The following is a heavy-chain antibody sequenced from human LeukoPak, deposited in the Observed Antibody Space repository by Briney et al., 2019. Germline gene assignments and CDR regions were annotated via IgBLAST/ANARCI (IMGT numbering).Heavy chain of an antibody. CDR3: ARLSGAPVRHPIYHFDY. J-gene: IGHJ4*02. CDR2: IYHSGST. V-gene: IGHV4-38-2*01. CDR1: GYSISSGYY. D-gene: IGHD1-26*01. Sequence: PAETLSLTCVVSGYSISSGYYWGWVRQPPGKELEWIGNIYHSGSTYKNPSLKSRVTISLDTSKNQFSLKLSSVTAADTAMYYCARLSGAPVRHPIYHFDYWGQGTLVTVSS.